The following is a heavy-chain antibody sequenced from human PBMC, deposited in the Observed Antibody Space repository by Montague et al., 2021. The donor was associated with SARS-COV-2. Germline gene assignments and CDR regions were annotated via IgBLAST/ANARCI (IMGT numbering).Heavy chain of an antibody. CDR1: GDSVSGHSVG. Sequence: CAISGDSVSGHSVGWSWIRQSPSTGLEWLGRTYYRSKRYSDYAPSVRGRLTVNPDASKNEFSLELNYVTPEDTAVYYCVRYSGWFYFDFWGQGTLVTVSS. J-gene: IGHJ4*02. CDR2: TYYRSKRYS. CDR3: VRYSGWFYFDF. V-gene: IGHV6-1*01. D-gene: IGHD6-19*01.